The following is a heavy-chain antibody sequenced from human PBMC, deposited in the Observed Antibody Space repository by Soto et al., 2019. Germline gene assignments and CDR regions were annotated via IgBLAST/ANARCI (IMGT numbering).Heavy chain of an antibody. CDR3: ARSIAARTYFDY. D-gene: IGHD6-6*01. J-gene: IGHJ4*02. V-gene: IGHV3-30-3*01. Sequence: QVQLVESGGGVVQPGRSLRLSCAASGFTFSSYAMHWVRQAPGKGLEWVAVISYDGSNKYYADSVKGRFTISRDNSKNTLYLQMNSLRAEDTAVYYCARSIAARTYFDYWGQGTPVTVSS. CDR1: GFTFSSYA. CDR2: ISYDGSNK.